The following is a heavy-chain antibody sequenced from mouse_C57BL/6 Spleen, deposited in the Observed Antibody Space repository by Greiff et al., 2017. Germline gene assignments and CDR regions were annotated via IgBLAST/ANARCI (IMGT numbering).Heavy chain of an antibody. V-gene: IGHV1-76*01. J-gene: IGHJ2*01. CDR1: GYTFTDYY. D-gene: IGHD2-10*01. Sequence: QVQLQQSGAELVRPGASVKLSCKASGYTFTDYYINWVKQRPGQGLEWIARIYPGSGNTYYNEKFKGKATLTAEKSSSTAYMQLSSLTSEDSAVYFCARSLLPYYFDYWGQGTTLTVSS. CDR2: IYPGSGNT. CDR3: ARSLLPYYFDY.